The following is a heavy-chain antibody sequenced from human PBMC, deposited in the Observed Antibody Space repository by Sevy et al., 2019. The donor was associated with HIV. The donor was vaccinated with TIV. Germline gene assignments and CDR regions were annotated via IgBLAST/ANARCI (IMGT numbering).Heavy chain of an antibody. CDR2: ISYIGRT. D-gene: IGHD6-13*01. J-gene: IGHJ4*02. V-gene: IGHV4-61*08. Sequence: SETLSLTCAVSGGSVSSGDYYWSWIRQPPGKELEWIGYISYIGRTNYNPSLKSRVTISVDTSKNQFSLTLRSVTAADTAVYYCARDRLAAAGGYFDYWGQGTLVTVSS. CDR1: GGSVSSGDYY. CDR3: ARDRLAAAGGYFDY.